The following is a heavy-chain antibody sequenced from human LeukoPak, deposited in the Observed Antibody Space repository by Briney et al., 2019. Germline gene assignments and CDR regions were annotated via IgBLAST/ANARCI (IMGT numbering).Heavy chain of an antibody. CDR2: IYHSGST. Sequence: ASETLSLTCAVSGYSISSGYYWGGSRQPPGQGLEWIGSIYHSGSTYYNPSLKSRVTISVDTSKNQFSLKLSSVTAADTAVYYCARHRGSSSSGYLFDYWGQGTLVTVSS. CDR1: GYSISSGYY. V-gene: IGHV4-38-2*01. CDR3: ARHRGSSSSGYLFDY. D-gene: IGHD6-6*01. J-gene: IGHJ4*02.